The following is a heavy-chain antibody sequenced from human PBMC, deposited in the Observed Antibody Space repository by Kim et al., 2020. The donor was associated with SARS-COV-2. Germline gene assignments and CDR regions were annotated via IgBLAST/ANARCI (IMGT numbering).Heavy chain of an antibody. Sequence: SAAAVKGRFSISRDDSKSTAYLQMNSLKIEDTAVYYCSRDVDSGYDYGGYWGQGTLVTVSS. CDR3: SRDVDSGYDYGGY. J-gene: IGHJ4*02. D-gene: IGHD5-12*01. V-gene: IGHV3-49*02.